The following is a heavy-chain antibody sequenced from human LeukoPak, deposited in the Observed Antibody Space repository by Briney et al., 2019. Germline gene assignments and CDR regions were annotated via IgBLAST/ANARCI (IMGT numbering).Heavy chain of an antibody. D-gene: IGHD7-27*01. CDR1: GASMTSYY. CDR2: MYFGERT. V-gene: IGHV4-59*01. Sequence: SETLSLTCAVSGASMTSYYWTWIRQPPGKGLGWVGYMYFGERTNYNPSLKSRATISIDTSKKQFSLNLKSVTAADTAVYYCARIPGDRPDDWGQGTLVTVS. J-gene: IGHJ4*02. CDR3: ARIPGDRPDD.